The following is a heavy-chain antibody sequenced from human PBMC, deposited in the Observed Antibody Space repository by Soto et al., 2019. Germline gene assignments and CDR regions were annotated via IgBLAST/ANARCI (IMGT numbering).Heavy chain of an antibody. CDR2: INEDSSYI. V-gene: IGHV3-21*02. CDR3: VRDFGWYFRSGYLDV. CDR1: GFSFISYS. J-gene: IGHJ6*03. Sequence: EVQLVESGGGLVKPGGSVRLSCAASGFSFISYSMNWVRQAPGKGLEWVSSINEDSSYIYYAHSLRGRFTISRDNAKDSLYLQMNSLRAEDTAVYYCVRDFGWYFRSGYLDVWGDGATVTVSS. D-gene: IGHD3-3*01.